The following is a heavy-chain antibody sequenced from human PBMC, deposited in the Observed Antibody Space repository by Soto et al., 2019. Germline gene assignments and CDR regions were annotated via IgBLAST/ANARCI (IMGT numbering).Heavy chain of an antibody. Sequence: QVQLVESGGGVVQSGRSLRLSCAASGFTFSSYAMHWVRQAPGKGLEWVAVTSYDGSEKYYADSVKGRFTISRDNSKNTLYLQMNSLRAEDTAVYYCAREPFTMVYGMDVWGQGTTVTVSS. D-gene: IGHD3-10*01. J-gene: IGHJ6*02. CDR1: GFTFSSYA. CDR2: TSYDGSEK. CDR3: AREPFTMVYGMDV. V-gene: IGHV3-30-3*01.